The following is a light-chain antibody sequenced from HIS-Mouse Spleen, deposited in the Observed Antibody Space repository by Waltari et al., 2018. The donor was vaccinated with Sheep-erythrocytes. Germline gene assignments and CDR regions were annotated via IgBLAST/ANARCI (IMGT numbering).Light chain of an antibody. CDR2: QDI. Sequence: SYELTQPPSVSVSPGQTASITCSGDKLGDKYACRYHQKPGQSPVLVIYQDIKRPSGIPERFSGSNSGNTATLTISGTQAMDEADYYCQAWDSSTVVFGGGIKLTVL. V-gene: IGLV3-1*01. CDR1: KLGDKY. CDR3: QAWDSSTVV. J-gene: IGLJ2*01.